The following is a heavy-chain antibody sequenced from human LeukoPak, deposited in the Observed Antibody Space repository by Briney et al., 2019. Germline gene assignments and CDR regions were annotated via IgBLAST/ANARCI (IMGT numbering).Heavy chain of an antibody. J-gene: IGHJ6*02. CDR3: AKSGADCSGGSCYDSYYYGMDV. D-gene: IGHD2-15*01. Sequence: GGSLRLSCAASGFTFSSYGMHWVRQAPGKGLEWVAVISYDGSNKYYADSVKGRFTISRDNSKNTLYLQMNSLRAEDTAVYYCAKSGADCSGGSCYDSYYYGMDVWGQGTTVTVSS. CDR2: ISYDGSNK. CDR1: GFTFSSYG. V-gene: IGHV3-30*18.